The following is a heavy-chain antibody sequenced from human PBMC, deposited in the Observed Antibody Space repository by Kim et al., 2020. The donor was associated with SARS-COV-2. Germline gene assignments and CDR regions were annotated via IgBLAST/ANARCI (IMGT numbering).Heavy chain of an antibody. D-gene: IGHD3-3*01. V-gene: IGHV3-49*04. CDR2: IRSKAYGGTT. Sequence: GSLRLSCTASGFTFGDYAMSWVRQAPGKGLEWVGFIRSKAYGGTTEYAASVKGRFTISRDDSKSIAYLQMNSLKTEDTAVYYCTREAYDFWSGYYYYYMDVWGKGTTVTVSS. CDR1: GFTFGDYA. J-gene: IGHJ6*03. CDR3: TREAYDFWSGYYYYYMDV.